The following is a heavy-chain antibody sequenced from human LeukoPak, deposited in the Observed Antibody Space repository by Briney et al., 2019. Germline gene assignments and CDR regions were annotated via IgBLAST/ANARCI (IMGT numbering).Heavy chain of an antibody. CDR2: IYYSGST. CDR3: ARPGVGSGRYGAFDI. CDR1: GGSISSYY. J-gene: IGHJ3*02. Sequence: SEILSLTCTVSGGSISSYYWSWIRQPPGKGLEWIGYIYYSGSTNYNPSLESRVTMSVNTSKNQFSLKLRSVTAAGTAVYYCARPGVGSGRYGAFDIWGQGTMVTVSS. D-gene: IGHD5-18*01. V-gene: IGHV4-59*08.